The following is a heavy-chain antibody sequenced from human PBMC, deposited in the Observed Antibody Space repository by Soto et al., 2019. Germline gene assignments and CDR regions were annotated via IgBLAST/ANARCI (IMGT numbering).Heavy chain of an antibody. Sequence: GGSLRLSCEASGLNFAGYAMSWVRQAPGKGLEWISYISSSDNIIYYADSVKGRFTISRDNSKNTLYLQMNSLRAEDTAVYYCAKGLELRDYYFDYWGQGTLVTVSS. CDR2: ISSSDNII. CDR1: GLNFAGYA. D-gene: IGHD1-7*01. CDR3: AKGLELRDYYFDY. V-gene: IGHV3-23*01. J-gene: IGHJ4*02.